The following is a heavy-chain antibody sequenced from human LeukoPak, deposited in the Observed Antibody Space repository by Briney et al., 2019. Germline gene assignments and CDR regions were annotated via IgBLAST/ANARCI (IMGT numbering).Heavy chain of an antibody. V-gene: IGHV4-39*01. D-gene: IGHD6-13*01. CDR1: GDSISSSSYY. Sequence: SETLSLTCTVSGDSISSSSYYWGWIRQPPGKGLEWIGSSYYNGDTYYNSSLKSRVTISVDTSKNQFSLKLTSVTAADTAVYYCARLGIAAAGSGGYWGQGTLVTVSS. J-gene: IGHJ4*02. CDR3: ARLGIAAAGSGGY. CDR2: SYYNGDT.